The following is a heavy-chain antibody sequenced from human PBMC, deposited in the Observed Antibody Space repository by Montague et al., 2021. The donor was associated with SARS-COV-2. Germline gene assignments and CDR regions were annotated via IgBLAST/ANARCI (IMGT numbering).Heavy chain of an antibody. V-gene: IGHV4-61*02. J-gene: IGHJ4*02. CDR1: GGSISSGSYY. D-gene: IGHD6-19*01. CDR2: IYTSGST. CDR3: ARAVYTGGWYGVNYFDH. Sequence: TLSLTCTVSGGSISSGSYYWGWIRQPAGKGLEWIGRIYTSGSTNYNPSLKSRVTISIDTSKKQFSLKLSSVTAADTAVYYCARAVYTGGWYGVNYFDHWGQGTLVTVSS.